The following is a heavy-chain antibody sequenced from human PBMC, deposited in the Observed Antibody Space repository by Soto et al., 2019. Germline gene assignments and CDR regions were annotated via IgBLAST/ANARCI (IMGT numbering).Heavy chain of an antibody. Sequence: EVQLLESGGDLVQPGGSLRLSCAASGFTFRTYPMSWVRQAPGKGLEWVSAISGSGGDTYYADSVKGRFTISRDNSKNTLYLQMNSLRDEDTAVYYCAKGVDPCSGGSCYFDYWGQGTLVTVSS. D-gene: IGHD2-15*01. V-gene: IGHV3-23*01. CDR1: GFTFRTYP. CDR2: ISGSGGDT. J-gene: IGHJ4*02. CDR3: AKGVDPCSGGSCYFDY.